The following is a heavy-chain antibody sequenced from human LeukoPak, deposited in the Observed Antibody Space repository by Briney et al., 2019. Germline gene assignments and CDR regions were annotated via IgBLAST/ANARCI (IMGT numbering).Heavy chain of an antibody. Sequence: GGSLRLSCAASGFTFSSYAMSWVRQAPGKGLEWVSAISGSGGSTYYADSVKGRFTISRDNSKNTLYLQMNSLRAEDTAVYYCAKDPQQWLVRGDAFDIWGQGTMVTVSS. CDR3: AKDPQQWLVRGDAFDI. D-gene: IGHD6-19*01. J-gene: IGHJ3*02. CDR1: GFTFSSYA. V-gene: IGHV3-23*01. CDR2: ISGSGGST.